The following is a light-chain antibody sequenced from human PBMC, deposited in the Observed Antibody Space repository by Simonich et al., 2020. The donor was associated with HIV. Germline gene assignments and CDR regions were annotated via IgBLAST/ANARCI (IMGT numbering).Light chain of an antibody. Sequence: EIVVTQSPATLSVSPGQRATLSCRASQCVSSNLAWFQPKPRQAPRLLIYGASTGATGIPARSSGSGSGTEFTLTISSMQSEDFAVYYCQQYNNWPPGDPFGPGTKVDIK. J-gene: IGKJ3*01. CDR3: QQYNNWPPGDP. CDR2: GAS. CDR1: QCVSSN. V-gene: IGKV3-15*01.